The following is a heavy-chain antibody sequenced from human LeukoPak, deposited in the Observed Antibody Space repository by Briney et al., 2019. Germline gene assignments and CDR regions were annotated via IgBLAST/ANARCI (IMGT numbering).Heavy chain of an antibody. J-gene: IGHJ4*02. CDR2: INHSGST. V-gene: IGHV4-34*01. CDR1: GGSFSGYY. D-gene: IGHD6-19*01. Sequence: SETLSLTCAVYGGSFSGYYWSWIRQPPGKGLEWIGEINHSGSTNYNPSLKGRVTISVDTSKNQFSLKLSSVTAADTAVYYCARGRSAVAEKVETFDYWGQGTLVTVSS. CDR3: ARGRSAVAEKVETFDY.